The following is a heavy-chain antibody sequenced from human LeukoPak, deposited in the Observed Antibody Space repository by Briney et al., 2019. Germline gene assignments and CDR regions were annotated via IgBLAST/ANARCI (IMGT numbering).Heavy chain of an antibody. CDR1: GITFSSYW. V-gene: IGHV3-7*01. D-gene: IGHD4-23*01. CDR2: IKEDGSEK. Sequence: PGGSLRLSCAASGITFSSYWLSWVRQAPGKGLEWVANIKEDGSEKHYVDSVKGRFTISRDNAKNSLYLQMNSLRAEETAVYYCARADGVGVVTPYFQHWGQGTLVTVSS. CDR3: ARADGVGVVTPYFQH. J-gene: IGHJ1*01.